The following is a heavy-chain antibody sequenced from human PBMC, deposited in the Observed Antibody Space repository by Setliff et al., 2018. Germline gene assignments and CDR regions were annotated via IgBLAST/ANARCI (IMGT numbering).Heavy chain of an antibody. Sequence: PSETLSLTCTVSGASITNINYYWGLIRQPPGKGLEWIGSIFYSGRTFYNPSLKSRVTMSVDTSKNVFSLKLRSVTAADTAVYYCARTGTYRYFDYWGQGTLVTVSS. J-gene: IGHJ4*02. CDR3: ARTGTYRYFDY. CDR1: GASITNINYY. D-gene: IGHD1-1*01. V-gene: IGHV4-39*01. CDR2: IFYSGRT.